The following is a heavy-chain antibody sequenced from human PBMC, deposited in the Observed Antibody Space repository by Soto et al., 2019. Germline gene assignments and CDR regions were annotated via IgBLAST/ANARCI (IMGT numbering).Heavy chain of an antibody. D-gene: IGHD6-13*01. J-gene: IGHJ4*01. CDR3: AKAYSSRRYHFDY. CDR2: ISGSGGST. CDR1: RFTFSSYA. Sequence: PGGSLRLSCAASRFTFSSYAMSWVRQAPGKGLEWVSGISGSGGSTYYADSVKGRFTISRDNSKNTLYLQMNSLRAEDTAVYYFAKAYSSRRYHFDYWGQGTLVTVSS. V-gene: IGHV3-23*01.